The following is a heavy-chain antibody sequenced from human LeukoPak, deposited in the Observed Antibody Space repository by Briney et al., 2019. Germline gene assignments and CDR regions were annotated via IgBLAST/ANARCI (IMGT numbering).Heavy chain of an antibody. J-gene: IGHJ3*02. CDR2: IYHSGST. D-gene: IGHD3-3*01. Sequence: PSQTLSLTCTVSGGSISSGGYYWSWIRQPPGKGLEWIGYIYHSGSTYYNPSLKSRVTISVDTSKNQFSLKLSSVTAADTAVYYCARHRYYDFWSGYYNEGGGYSGAFDIWGQGTMVTVSS. CDR3: ARHRYYDFWSGYYNEGGGYSGAFDI. CDR1: GGSISSGGYY. V-gene: IGHV4-30-2*01.